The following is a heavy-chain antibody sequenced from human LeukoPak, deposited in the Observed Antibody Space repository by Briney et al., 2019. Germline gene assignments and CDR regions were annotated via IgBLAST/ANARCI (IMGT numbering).Heavy chain of an antibody. J-gene: IGHJ4*02. Sequence: GESLKISCKGSGYSFTIYWIAWVRQMPGKGLEWMGIIFPGDSDTRYSPSFQGQVTISADKSINTAYLQRSSLKASGTAMYYCARGGTYWEYWGQGTLITVSS. D-gene: IGHD1-26*01. CDR2: IFPGDSDT. V-gene: IGHV5-51*01. CDR3: ARGGTYWEY. CDR1: GYSFTIYW.